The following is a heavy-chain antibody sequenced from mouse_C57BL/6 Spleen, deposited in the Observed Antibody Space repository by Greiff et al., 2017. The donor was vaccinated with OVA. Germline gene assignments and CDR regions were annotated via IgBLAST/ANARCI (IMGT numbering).Heavy chain of an antibody. Sequence: VQLQESGPELVKPGASVKISCKASGYAFSSSWMNWVKQRPGKGLEWIGRIYPGDGDTHYNGKFKGKATLTADKSSSTAYMQLSSLTSEDSAVDFCARKGANWDVGGFAYWGQGTLVTVSA. D-gene: IGHD4-1*01. J-gene: IGHJ3*01. CDR2: IYPGDGDT. V-gene: IGHV1-82*01. CDR1: GYAFSSSW. CDR3: ARKGANWDVGGFAY.